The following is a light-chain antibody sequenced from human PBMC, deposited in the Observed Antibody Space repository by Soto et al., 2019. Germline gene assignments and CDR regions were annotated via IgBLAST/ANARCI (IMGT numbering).Light chain of an antibody. V-gene: IGLV4-69*01. J-gene: IGLJ3*02. CDR3: QTWATGIQV. CDR2: LNSDGSH. CDR1: SGHSSYT. Sequence: QLVLTQSPSASASLGASVKLTCTLNSGHSSYTIAWHQQQPEKGPRYLMKLNSDGSHTKGDGIPDRFSGSSSGAERYLTISSLQSEDEADYYCQTWATGIQVFGGGTKVTVL.